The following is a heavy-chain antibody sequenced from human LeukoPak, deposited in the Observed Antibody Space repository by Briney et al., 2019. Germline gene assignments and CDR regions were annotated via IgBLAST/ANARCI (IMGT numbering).Heavy chain of an antibody. CDR3: ARDNFKGGYSYGYFDY. D-gene: IGHD5-18*01. J-gene: IGHJ4*02. V-gene: IGHV3-53*01. CDR2: IYSGGST. CDR1: GFTVSSNY. Sequence: PGGSLRLSCAASGFTVSSNYMSWVRQAPGKGLEWVSVIYSGGSTYYADSVKGRFTISRDNSKNTLYLQMNSLRAEDTAVYYCARDNFKGGYSYGYFDYWGQGTLVTVSS.